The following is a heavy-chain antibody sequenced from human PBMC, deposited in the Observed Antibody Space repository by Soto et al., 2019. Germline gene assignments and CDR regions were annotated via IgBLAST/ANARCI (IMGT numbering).Heavy chain of an antibody. D-gene: IGHD1-1*01. Sequence: QVQLQESGPGLVKPSETLSLTCTVSGASISGYYWSWIRKSAGKGLEWIGRIYATGTTDYNPSLKSSVMMSVDTSKKQFSLKLRSVTAADTAVYYCVRDGTKTLRDWFDPWGQGISVTVSS. V-gene: IGHV4-4*07. CDR3: VRDGTKTLRDWFDP. CDR2: IYATGTT. J-gene: IGHJ5*02. CDR1: GASISGYY.